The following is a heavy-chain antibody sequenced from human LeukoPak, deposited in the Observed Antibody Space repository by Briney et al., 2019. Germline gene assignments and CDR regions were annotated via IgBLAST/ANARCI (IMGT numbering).Heavy chain of an antibody. V-gene: IGHV4-39*07. J-gene: IGHJ6*03. Sequence: SETLSLTCTVSGGSISSRSYYWGWIRQPPGKGLEWIGSIYYRGSTYYNPSLKSRVTISVHTSKNQFSLKLSSVTAADTAVYYCARVRYYYYMDVWGKGTTVTVYS. CDR2: IYYRGST. CDR3: ARVRYYYYMDV. CDR1: GGSISSRSYY.